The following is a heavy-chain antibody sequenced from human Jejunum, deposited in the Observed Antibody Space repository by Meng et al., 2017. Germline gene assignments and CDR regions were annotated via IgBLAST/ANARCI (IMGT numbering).Heavy chain of an antibody. CDR3: ARGAIGTRPFDY. Sequence: VQLEWSGPTLRKPCGPLSLTCAVSGDSSSTNCGTWVRKPPGKGREWIGEIYHSGAFNYNPSLRRRVTISVDKSKNQVSLKLDSLTAADTAVYYCARGAIGTRPFDYWGQGTLVTVSS. CDR1: GDSSSTNC. D-gene: IGHD2-21*01. CDR2: IYHSGAF. J-gene: IGHJ4*02. V-gene: IGHV4-4*02.